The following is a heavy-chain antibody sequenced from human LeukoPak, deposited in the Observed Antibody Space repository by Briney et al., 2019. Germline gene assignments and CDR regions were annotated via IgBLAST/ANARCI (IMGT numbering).Heavy chain of an antibody. CDR2: IKVDGSEK. J-gene: IGHJ6*02. CDR1: GFTFRNFW. V-gene: IGHV3-7*01. D-gene: IGHD6-19*01. CDR3: ARQVAGTSNGIDV. Sequence: GGSLRLSCAASGFTFRNFWMSWVCQAPGKGLEWVAHIKVDGSEKNYAGSVKGRFTVSRDNANNALDLQMNSLRVEDTAVYYCARQVAGTSNGIDVWGQGTKVTVSS.